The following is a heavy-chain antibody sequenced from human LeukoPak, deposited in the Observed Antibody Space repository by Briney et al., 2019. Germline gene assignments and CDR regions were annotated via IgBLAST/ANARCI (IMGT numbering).Heavy chain of an antibody. CDR2: ISGSGGST. J-gene: IGHJ4*02. CDR3: AWGSYYVFWGGYPQSGIYFDY. D-gene: IGHD3-3*01. Sequence: GGSLRLSCAASGFTFSSYAMSWVRQAPGKGLEWVSAISGSGGSTYYADSVKGRFTISRDNSKNTLYLQMNSLRAEDTAVYYWAWGSYYVFWGGYPQSGIYFDYWAQGTLVTVPS. CDR1: GFTFSSYA. V-gene: IGHV3-23*01.